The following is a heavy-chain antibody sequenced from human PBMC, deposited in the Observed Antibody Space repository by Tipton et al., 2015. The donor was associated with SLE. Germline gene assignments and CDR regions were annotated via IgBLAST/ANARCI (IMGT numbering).Heavy chain of an antibody. CDR2: IYYSGST. Sequence: LRLSCTVSGGSISSYYWSWIRQPPGKGLEWIGYIYYSGSTNYNPSLKSRVTISVDTSKNQFSLKLSSVTAADTAVYYCASDLGSFDYWGQGTLVTVSS. CDR1: GGSISSYY. CDR3: ASDLGSFDY. J-gene: IGHJ4*02. D-gene: IGHD3-16*01. V-gene: IGHV4-59*01.